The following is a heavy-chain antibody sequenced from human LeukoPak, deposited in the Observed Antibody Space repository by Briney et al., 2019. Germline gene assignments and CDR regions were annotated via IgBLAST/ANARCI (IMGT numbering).Heavy chain of an antibody. V-gene: IGHV1-69*13. D-gene: IGHD5-18*01. CDR1: GGTFSSYA. CDR3: AKDKTDTAMAYFDY. CDR2: IIPIFGTA. J-gene: IGHJ4*02. Sequence: SVKVSCKASGGTFSSYAISWVRQAPGQGLEWMGGIIPIFGTANYAQKFRGRVTITADESTSTAYMELSSLRSEDTALYYCAKDKTDTAMAYFDYWGQGTLVTVSS.